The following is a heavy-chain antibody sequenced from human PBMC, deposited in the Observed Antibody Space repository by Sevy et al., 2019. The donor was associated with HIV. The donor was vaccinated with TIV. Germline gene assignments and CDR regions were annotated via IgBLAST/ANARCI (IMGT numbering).Heavy chain of an antibody. V-gene: IGHV3-30*18. CDR1: GFTFSSYG. J-gene: IGHJ3*02. CDR2: ISYDGSNK. Sequence: GGSLRLSCAASGFTFSSYGMHWVRQAPGKGLEWVAVISYDGSNKYYADSVKGRFTISRDNSKNTLYLQMNSLRAEDTAVYYCAKVDGPRELDAFDIWGQGTMVTVSS. D-gene: IGHD3-10*01. CDR3: AKVDGPRELDAFDI.